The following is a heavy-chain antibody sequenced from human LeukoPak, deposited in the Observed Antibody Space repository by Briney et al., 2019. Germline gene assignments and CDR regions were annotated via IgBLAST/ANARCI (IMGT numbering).Heavy chain of an antibody. CDR2: MKEDGSEK. V-gene: IGHV3-7*04. CDR3: ARNWGYFDF. CDR1: GFTFSSYW. Sequence: GGSLRLSCAASGFTFSSYWMNWVRQAPGKGLEWVACMKEDGSEKYYVGSVKGRFTISRDNARHSLFLQMTSLRAEDTAVYYCARNWGYFDFWGQGTLVTVSS. D-gene: IGHD7-27*01. J-gene: IGHJ4*02.